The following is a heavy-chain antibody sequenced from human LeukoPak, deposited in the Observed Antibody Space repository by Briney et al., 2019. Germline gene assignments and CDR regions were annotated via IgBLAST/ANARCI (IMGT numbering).Heavy chain of an antibody. D-gene: IGHD1-26*01. J-gene: IGHJ4*02. CDR2: IYYSGST. Sequence: SETLSLTCTVSGGSISSYYWSWIRQPPGKGLEWIGYIYYSGSTNYNPSLKSRVTISVDTSKNQFSLKLSSVTAADTAVYFCATDPATVGVTTRDYWGQGTPVTVSS. CDR1: GGSISSYY. CDR3: ATDPATVGVTTRDY. V-gene: IGHV4-59*01.